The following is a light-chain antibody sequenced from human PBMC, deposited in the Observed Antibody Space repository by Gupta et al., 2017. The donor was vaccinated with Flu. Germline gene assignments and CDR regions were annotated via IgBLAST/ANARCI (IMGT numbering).Light chain of an antibody. CDR3: QVWETSADWV. J-gene: IGLJ3*02. Sequence: SYVLTQAPSVSVAPGQTARITCAGSNLGDESVHWYQRKPGQAPELVVYDVDDRPSGIPERFSGSSSGHTATLTITRVEAGDEADYYCQVWETSADWVFGGGTKLTVL. CDR1: NLGDES. CDR2: DVD. V-gene: IGLV3-21*02.